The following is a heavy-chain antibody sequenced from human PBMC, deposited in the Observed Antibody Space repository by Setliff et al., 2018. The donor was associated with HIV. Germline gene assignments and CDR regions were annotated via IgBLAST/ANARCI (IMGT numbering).Heavy chain of an antibody. V-gene: IGHV1-2*02. Sequence: VASVKVSCKASGYTFTGYYMHWVRQVPGQGPEWMGWIMPKSGVSDCAEKFQGRISMTRDTSLITRTRDRPITTVYVELTKLTSDDTAIYYCARNPIQIKRWSPGETWFDTWGQGTLVTVSS. J-gene: IGHJ5*02. D-gene: IGHD5-18*01. CDR1: GYTFTGYY. CDR3: ARNPIQIKRWSPGETWFDT. CDR2: IMPKSGVS.